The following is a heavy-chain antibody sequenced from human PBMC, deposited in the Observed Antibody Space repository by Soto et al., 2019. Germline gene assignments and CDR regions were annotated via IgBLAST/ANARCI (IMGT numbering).Heavy chain of an antibody. Sequence: SETLSLTCAVYGGSFSDYYWSWIRQPPGKGLEWIGEINHSGSTNYNPSLKSRVTISIDTSKNQFSLRLTAVTAAETAVYYCARRVRGVNDAFDLWGQGTMVTVSS. CDR1: GGSFSDYY. D-gene: IGHD3-10*01. CDR2: INHSGST. J-gene: IGHJ3*01. V-gene: IGHV4-34*01. CDR3: ARRVRGVNDAFDL.